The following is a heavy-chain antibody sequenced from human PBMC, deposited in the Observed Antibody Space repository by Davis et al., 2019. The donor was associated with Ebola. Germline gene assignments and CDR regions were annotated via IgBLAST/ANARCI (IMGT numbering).Heavy chain of an antibody. Sequence: ASVKVSCKASGYTFTSYYMHWVRQAPGQGLEWMGIINTSGGSTSYAQKFQGRVTMTRDTSTSTVYMELSSLRSEDTAVYYWARGGDSGYDWRDAFDIWGQGTMVTVSS. CDR3: ARGGDSGYDWRDAFDI. V-gene: IGHV1-46*01. CDR1: GYTFTSYY. J-gene: IGHJ3*02. CDR2: INTSGGST. D-gene: IGHD5-12*01.